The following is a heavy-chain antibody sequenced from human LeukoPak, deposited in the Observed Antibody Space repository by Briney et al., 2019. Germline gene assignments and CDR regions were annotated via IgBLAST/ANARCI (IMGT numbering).Heavy chain of an antibody. V-gene: IGHV3-23*01. Sequence: PGGSLRLSCAASGFTFSSYAMSWVRQAPGKGLEWVSAISGSGGSTYYADSVKGRFTISRDNSKNTLYLQMNSLRAEDSAVYYCASQTYSRGWYYFNYWGQGTLVTVSS. CDR1: GFTFSSYA. CDR3: ASQTYSRGWYYFNY. J-gene: IGHJ4*02. D-gene: IGHD6-19*01. CDR2: ISGSGGST.